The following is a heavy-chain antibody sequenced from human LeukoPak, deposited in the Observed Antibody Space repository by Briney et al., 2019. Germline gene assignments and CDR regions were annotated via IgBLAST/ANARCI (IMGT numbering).Heavy chain of an antibody. CDR3: ASPQFDY. CDR1: GGSFSGYY. J-gene: IGHJ4*02. Sequence: SETLSLTCAVYGGSFSGYYWSWIRQPPGKGLEWIGEINHSGSTYYNPSLKSRVTISVDTSKNQFSLKLSPVTAADTAVYYCASPQFDYWGQGTLVTVSS. CDR2: INHSGST. V-gene: IGHV4-34*01.